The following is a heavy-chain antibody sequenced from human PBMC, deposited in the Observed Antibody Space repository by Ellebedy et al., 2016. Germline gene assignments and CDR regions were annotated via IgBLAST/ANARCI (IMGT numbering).Heavy chain of an antibody. CDR3: ARYTRGGLLFHWFDP. CDR2: IYYSGST. Sequence: SETLSLTXTVSGGSISSSRYYWGWIRQPPGKGLEWIGSIYYSGSTYYNPSLKSRVTISVDTSKNQFSLKLSSVTAADTAVYYCARYTRGGLLFHWFDPWGQGTLVTVSS. V-gene: IGHV4-39*07. J-gene: IGHJ5*02. D-gene: IGHD2-21*02. CDR1: GGSISSSRYY.